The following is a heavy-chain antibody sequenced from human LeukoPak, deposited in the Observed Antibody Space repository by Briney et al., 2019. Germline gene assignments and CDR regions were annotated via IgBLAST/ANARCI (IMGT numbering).Heavy chain of an antibody. CDR3: ARVRRGYSGYAFDY. D-gene: IGHD5-12*01. J-gene: IGHJ4*02. Sequence: GGSLRLSCVASGFTFSSYSMNWVRQAPGKGLEWVSSISSSSSYIYYADSVKGRFTISRDNAKNSLYLQMNSLRAEDTAVYYCARVRRGYSGYAFDYWGQGTLVTVSS. CDR2: ISSSSSYI. CDR1: GFTFSSYS. V-gene: IGHV3-21*01.